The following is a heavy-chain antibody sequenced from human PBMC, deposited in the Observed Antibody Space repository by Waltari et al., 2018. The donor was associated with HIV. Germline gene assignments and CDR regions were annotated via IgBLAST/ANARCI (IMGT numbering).Heavy chain of an antibody. CDR1: GVSLINSDSY. CDR3: ARRPRMAAFYLYYGMDV. D-gene: IGHD2-8*01. V-gene: IGHV4-39*01. CDR2: IYYTGTT. Sequence: QLQLQQSGPGLVKPSETLSLTCTVSGVSLINSDSYWDFIRQSPGKGLEWIGNIYYTGTTFYNPSLKSRVTMSADLSRNQFSLRLNSVTAADTAIYYCARRPRMAAFYLYYGMDVWGQGTTVTVSS. J-gene: IGHJ6*02.